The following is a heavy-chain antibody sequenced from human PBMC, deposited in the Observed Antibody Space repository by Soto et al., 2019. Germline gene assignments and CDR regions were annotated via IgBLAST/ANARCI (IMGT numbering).Heavy chain of an antibody. J-gene: IGHJ4*02. CDR1: GFSISNAW. CDR2: VKSKADGGTV. D-gene: IGHD3-3*01. CDR3: NTYPDFWGGHTPL. Sequence: EVQLVESGGGLVKPGGSLRLSCAASGFSISNAWMHWVRQAPGKGLEWVGRVKSKADGGTVDYAAPVKGRFTISRDDSKNTQYLQMNSLKMEDTAVYYCNTYPDFWGGHTPLWGQGTLVTVSS. V-gene: IGHV3-15*07.